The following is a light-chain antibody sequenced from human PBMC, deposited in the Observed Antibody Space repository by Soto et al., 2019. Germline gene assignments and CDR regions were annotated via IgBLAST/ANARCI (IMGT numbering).Light chain of an antibody. CDR1: QGVSSY. V-gene: IGKV3-15*01. J-gene: IGKJ2*01. CDR2: DAS. Sequence: EIVMTQSPAALSVSLGERVSLTCRASQGVSSYLAWYQQKPGQAPRLLISDASTRATDIPDRFSGSGSGTDFTLTISSLQSSDLAVYYCLQYSTLPPLYTFGQGTKLEIK. CDR3: LQYSTLPPLYT.